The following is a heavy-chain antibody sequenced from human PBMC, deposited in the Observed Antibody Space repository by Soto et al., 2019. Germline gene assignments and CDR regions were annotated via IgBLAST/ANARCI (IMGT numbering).Heavy chain of an antibody. CDR3: TSQPLFGGYSYYFDY. Sequence: GGSLRLSGVVSVFTSSNAPMSWVRQPPGKGLEWVGRIRSKSDDWTTAYAAPVKGRFTISRDDSKNTVYLQMNRLRTEDTAVYYCTSQPLFGGYSYYFDYWGQGALVTVSS. J-gene: IGHJ4*02. CDR1: VFTSSNAP. V-gene: IGHV3-15*01. D-gene: IGHD3-16*01. CDR2: IRSKSDDWTT.